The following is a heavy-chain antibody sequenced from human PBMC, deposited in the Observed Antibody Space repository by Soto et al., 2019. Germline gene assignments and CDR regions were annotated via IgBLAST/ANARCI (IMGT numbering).Heavy chain of an antibody. V-gene: IGHV4-30-4*01. CDR2: IYYSGST. CDR1: GGSISSGDYY. Sequence: QVQLQESGPGLVKPSQTLSLTCTVSGGSISSGDYYWSWIRQPPGKGLEWIGYIYYSGSTYYNPSLKSRVTISVDTSKNQFSLKLSSVTAADTAVYYCARMEATYYYDSSGSNYYYGMDVWGQGTTVTVSS. J-gene: IGHJ6*02. D-gene: IGHD3-22*01. CDR3: ARMEATYYYDSSGSNYYYGMDV.